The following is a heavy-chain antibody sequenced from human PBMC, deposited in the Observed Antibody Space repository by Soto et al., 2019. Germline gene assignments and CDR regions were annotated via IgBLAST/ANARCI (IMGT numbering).Heavy chain of an antibody. Sequence: SETLSLTCAVYGGSFSTYYWSWIRQSPGKGLEWIGEVNHSGSTNYNPSLKSRVTISMDTSKNQISLKVTSVTAADTAVFYCASRMGSGRYYFDHWGQGTPVTVSS. D-gene: IGHD3-10*01. CDR1: GGSFSTYY. V-gene: IGHV4-34*01. CDR3: ASRMGSGRYYFDH. J-gene: IGHJ4*02. CDR2: VNHSGST.